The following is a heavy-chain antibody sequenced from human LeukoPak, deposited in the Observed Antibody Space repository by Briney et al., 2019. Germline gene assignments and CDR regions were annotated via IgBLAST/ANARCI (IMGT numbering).Heavy chain of an antibody. Sequence: GGSLRLSCAASGFTFSSYWMSWVRQAPGKGLEWVANIKQDGSEKYYVDSVKGRFTISRDNAKNLLYLQMNSLRVEDTAVYYCASDSSGWYNPFDYWGQGTLVTVSS. CDR3: ASDSSGWYNPFDY. D-gene: IGHD6-19*01. V-gene: IGHV3-7*01. CDR1: GFTFSSYW. J-gene: IGHJ4*02. CDR2: IKQDGSEK.